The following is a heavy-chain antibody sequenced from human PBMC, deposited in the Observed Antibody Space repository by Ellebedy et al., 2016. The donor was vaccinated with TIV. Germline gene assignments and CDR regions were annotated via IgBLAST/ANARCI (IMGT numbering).Heavy chain of an antibody. J-gene: IGHJ4*02. Sequence: SETLSLTXAVYGGSFSGYYWSWIRQPPGKGLEWIGEINHSGSTNYNPSLKSRVTISVDTSKNQFSLKLSSVTAADTAVYYCARDGSGYSDYDYWGQGTLVTVSS. V-gene: IGHV4-34*01. CDR3: ARDGSGYSDYDY. CDR1: GGSFSGYY. D-gene: IGHD3-22*01. CDR2: INHSGST.